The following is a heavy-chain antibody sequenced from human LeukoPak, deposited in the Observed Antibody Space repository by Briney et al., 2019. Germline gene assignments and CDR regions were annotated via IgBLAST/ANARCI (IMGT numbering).Heavy chain of an antibody. CDR3: ARWRYCTNGVCYKYAYYGMDV. Sequence: GASVTVSCKASGYTFTSYAMHWVRQAPGQRLEWMGWINAGNGNTKYSQKFQGRVTITRDTSASTAYMELSSLRSEDTAVYYCARWRYCTNGVCYKYAYYGMDVWGQGTTVTVSS. CDR2: INAGNGNT. D-gene: IGHD2-8*01. V-gene: IGHV1-3*01. CDR1: GYTFTSYA. J-gene: IGHJ6*02.